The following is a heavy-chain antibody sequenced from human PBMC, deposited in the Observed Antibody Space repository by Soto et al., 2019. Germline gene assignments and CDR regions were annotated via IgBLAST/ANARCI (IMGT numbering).Heavy chain of an antibody. J-gene: IGHJ3*02. V-gene: IGHV3-21*01. CDR2: ISSSSSYI. Sequence: EVQLVESGGGLVKPGGSLRLSCAASGFAFSSYSMNWVRQAPGKGLEWVSSISSSSSYIYYADSVKGRFTISRDNAKNSLYLQMNSLRAEDTAVYYCARGSRPGAFDIWGQGTMVTVSS. CDR1: GFAFSSYS. CDR3: ARGSRPGAFDI.